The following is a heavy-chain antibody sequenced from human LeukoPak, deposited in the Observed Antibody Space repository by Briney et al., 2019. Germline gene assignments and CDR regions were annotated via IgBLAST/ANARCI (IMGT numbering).Heavy chain of an antibody. CDR1: GFTFNTYA. CDR3: ARWAAPYSQPVGGGFDP. CDR2: VSYDGNNK. J-gene: IGHJ5*02. Sequence: GGSLRLSCAASGFTFNTYAMHWVRQAPGKGLEWVAVVSYDGNNKYYADSVKGRFTISRDNSKNTLYLQMNSLRTEDTAVYFCARWAAPYSQPVGGGFDPWGQGTLVTVSS. D-gene: IGHD3-16*01. V-gene: IGHV3-30-3*01.